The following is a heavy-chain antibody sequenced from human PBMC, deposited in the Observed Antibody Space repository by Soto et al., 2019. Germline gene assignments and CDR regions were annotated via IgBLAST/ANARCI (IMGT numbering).Heavy chain of an antibody. Sequence: GESLKISCKGSGYSFTSYWISWVRQMPGKGLEWMGIIYPGDSDTRYSPSFQGQVTFSADRSISTAYLQWSSLKASDTAMYYCARSSSSSWYDGRAFDIWGQGTMVTVSS. V-gene: IGHV5-51*01. D-gene: IGHD6-13*01. J-gene: IGHJ3*02. CDR2: IYPGDSDT. CDR1: GYSFTSYW. CDR3: ARSSSSSWYDGRAFDI.